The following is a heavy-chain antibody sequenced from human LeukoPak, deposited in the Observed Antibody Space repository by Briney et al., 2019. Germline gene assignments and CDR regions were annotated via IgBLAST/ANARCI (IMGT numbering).Heavy chain of an antibody. Sequence: GGSLRLSCAASGFTFSSYAVYWVRQAPGKGLEWVSGIFGSGGSAHYADSVKGRFTISRDNSQNTVYLQMNSLRAEDTAVYYCGKTTTGYSSGRNPAWPVDYWGQGTLVTVSS. V-gene: IGHV3-23*01. CDR1: GFTFSSYA. D-gene: IGHD6-19*01. CDR3: GKTTTGYSSGRNPAWPVDY. J-gene: IGHJ4*02. CDR2: IFGSGGSA.